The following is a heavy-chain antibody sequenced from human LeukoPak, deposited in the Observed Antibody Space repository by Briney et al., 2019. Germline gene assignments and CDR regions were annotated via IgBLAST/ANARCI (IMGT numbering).Heavy chain of an antibody. V-gene: IGHV3-11*01. Sequence: GGSLRLSSAASGFTFSDYYMSWIRQAPGKGLEWVSYISSSGSTIYYADSVKGRFTISRDNAKNSLYLQMNSLRAEDTAVYYCARESFGELFTFFDYWGQGTLVTVTS. J-gene: IGHJ4*02. D-gene: IGHD3-10*01. CDR2: ISSSGSTI. CDR3: ARESFGELFTFFDY. CDR1: GFTFSDYY.